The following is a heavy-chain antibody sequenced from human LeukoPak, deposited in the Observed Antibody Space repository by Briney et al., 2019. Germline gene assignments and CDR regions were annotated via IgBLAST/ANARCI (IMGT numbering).Heavy chain of an antibody. Sequence: SETLSLTCTVSGYSISSGYYWGWIRQPPGKGLEWIGSIYHSGSTYYNPSLKSRVTISVDTSKNQFSLKLSSVTAADTAVYYCARGSPYDILTGSVAFDIWGQGTMVTVSS. CDR1: GYSISSGYY. CDR3: ARGSPYDILTGSVAFDI. J-gene: IGHJ3*02. V-gene: IGHV4-38-2*02. CDR2: IYHSGST. D-gene: IGHD3-9*01.